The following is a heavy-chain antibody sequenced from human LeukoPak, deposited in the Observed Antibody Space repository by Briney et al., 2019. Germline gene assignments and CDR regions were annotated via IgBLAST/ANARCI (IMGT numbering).Heavy chain of an antibody. J-gene: IGHJ4*02. CDR2: INHSGST. V-gene: IGHV4-34*01. CDR1: GGSFSGYY. D-gene: IGHD6-13*01. CDR3: ARGRRDSSSWYSPGSDY. Sequence: SETLSLTCAVYGGSFSGYYWSWIRQPPGKGLEWIGEINHSGSTNYNPSLKSRVTISVDTSKNQFSLKLSSVTAADTAVYYCARGRRDSSSWYSPGSDYWGQGTLVTVSS.